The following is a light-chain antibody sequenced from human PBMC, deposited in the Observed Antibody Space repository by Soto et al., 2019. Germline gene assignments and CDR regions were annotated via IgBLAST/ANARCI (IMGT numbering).Light chain of an antibody. CDR2: GVN. Sequence: QSALTQPASVSGSPGQSITISCSGTISDFVLYNYVSWYQQHPGKAPKLMIYGVNNRPSGVSNRFSSSKSGNTASLTISGLQADDEADYYCSSYTTSSALQVFGTGTKVTVL. V-gene: IGLV2-14*01. CDR1: ISDFVLYNY. CDR3: SSYTTSSALQV. J-gene: IGLJ1*01.